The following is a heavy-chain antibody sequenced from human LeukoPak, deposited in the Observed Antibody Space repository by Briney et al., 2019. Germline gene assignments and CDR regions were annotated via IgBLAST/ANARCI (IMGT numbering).Heavy chain of an antibody. D-gene: IGHD3-10*01. CDR3: ARSGRGVDSFYFYMDV. V-gene: IGHV3-20*04. CDR2: INWNGAST. J-gene: IGHJ6*03. CDR1: GFSFDDLG. Sequence: GGSLRLSCAASGFSFDDLGMTWVRQVPGKGLEWVAGINWNGASTGYADSVRGRFTISRDNAKNSLYLQMNSLRAEDTAVYYCARSGRGVDSFYFYMDVWGKGTTVTVSS.